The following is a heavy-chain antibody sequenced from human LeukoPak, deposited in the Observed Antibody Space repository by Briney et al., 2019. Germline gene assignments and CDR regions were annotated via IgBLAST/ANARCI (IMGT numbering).Heavy chain of an antibody. J-gene: IGHJ5*02. Sequence: SETLSPTCTVSGGSISSYYWSWIRQPPGKGLEWIGYIYYSGSTNYNPSLKSRVTISVDTSKNQFSLKLSSVTAADTAVYYCASSPYYYDSSGYPNWFDPWGQGTLVTVSS. D-gene: IGHD3-22*01. CDR2: IYYSGST. V-gene: IGHV4-59*01. CDR3: ASSPYYYDSSGYPNWFDP. CDR1: GGSISSYY.